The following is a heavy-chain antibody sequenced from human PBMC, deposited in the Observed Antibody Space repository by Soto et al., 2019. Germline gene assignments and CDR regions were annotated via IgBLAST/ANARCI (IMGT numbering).Heavy chain of an antibody. CDR1: GFTFSSYP. J-gene: IGHJ4*02. CDR2: ISYDGGNQ. Sequence: GSLRLSCEASGFTFSSYPMHWIRQAPGKGLEWVTVISYDGGNQYYADSVKGRFTISRDNSKDTLYLQMHSLRSDDTAVYFCARGPVTQTSFIDHWGQGTLVTVSS. D-gene: IGHD4-4*01. V-gene: IGHV3-30-3*01. CDR3: ARGPVTQTSFIDH.